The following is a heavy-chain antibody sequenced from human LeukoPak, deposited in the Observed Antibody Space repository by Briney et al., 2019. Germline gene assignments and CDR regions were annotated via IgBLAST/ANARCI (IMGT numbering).Heavy chain of an antibody. Sequence: PGGSLRLSCAASGFTFSSYAIHWVRQAPGKGLEWVAVISYDGSNKYYTDSVKGRFTVSRDISKDTLYLQMNSLRVEDTAVYFCANDAAQQQLSNLFYGMDVWGQGTTVTVSS. V-gene: IGHV3-30-3*02. CDR1: GFTFSSYA. D-gene: IGHD6-13*01. CDR3: ANDAAQQQLSNLFYGMDV. J-gene: IGHJ6*02. CDR2: ISYDGSNK.